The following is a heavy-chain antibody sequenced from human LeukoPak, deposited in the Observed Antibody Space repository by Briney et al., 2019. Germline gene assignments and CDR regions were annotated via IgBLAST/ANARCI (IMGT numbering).Heavy chain of an antibody. CDR3: ARTTEGPDWFDP. V-gene: IGHV3-74*01. D-gene: IGHD1-1*01. CDR1: GFTFSSYW. Sequence: GGSLRLSCAASGFTFSSYWMDWVRQAPGKGLVWVSRINSDESSTSYADSVKGRFTISRDNAKNTLYLQMNSLRAEDTAVYYCARTTEGPDWFDPWGQGTLVTVSS. CDR2: INSDESST. J-gene: IGHJ5*02.